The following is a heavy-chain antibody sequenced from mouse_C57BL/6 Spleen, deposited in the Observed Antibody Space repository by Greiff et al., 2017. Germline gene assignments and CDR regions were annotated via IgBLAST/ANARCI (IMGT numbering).Heavy chain of an antibody. CDR2: IYPANGNT. J-gene: IGHJ2*01. CDR1: GFNIKNTY. Sequence: VQLQQSVAELVRPGASVKLSCTASGFNIKNTYMHWVNQRPEQGLAWIGRIYPANGNTKYAPKFQGKATFTADTSSNTAYMQLSSLTTEDSSIECCARAFITTVVAKDFDYWGQGTTLTVSS. V-gene: IGHV14-3*01. D-gene: IGHD1-1*01. CDR3: ARAFITTVVAKDFDY.